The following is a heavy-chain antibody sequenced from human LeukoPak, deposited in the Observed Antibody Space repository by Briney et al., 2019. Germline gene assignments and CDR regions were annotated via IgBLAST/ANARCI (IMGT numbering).Heavy chain of an antibody. CDR3: ASPQYYYDSSGTIDY. CDR1: GFTFSTYA. CDR2: ISYDGSNK. Sequence: GRSLRLSCAASGFTFSTYAMHWVRQAPGKGLEWVAGISYDGSNKYYADSVKGRFTISRDNSKNTLYLQMNSLRAEDTAVYYCASPQYYYDSSGTIDYWGQGTLVTVSS. J-gene: IGHJ4*02. D-gene: IGHD3-22*01. V-gene: IGHV3-30-3*01.